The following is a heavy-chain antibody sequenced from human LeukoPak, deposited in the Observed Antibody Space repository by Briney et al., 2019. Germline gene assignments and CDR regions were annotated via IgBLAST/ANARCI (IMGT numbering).Heavy chain of an antibody. D-gene: IGHD3-10*01. V-gene: IGHV3-30*02. J-gene: IGHJ4*02. CDR3: AKDGPYYGSGAMYYFDF. CDR2: IRYDGVTK. Sequence: GGSLRLSCAASGFTFSSYGMHWVRQAPGKGLEWVAFIRYDGVTKYYADSVKGRFTISRDNSKNTLYVQMSSLRAEDTAVYYCAKDGPYYGSGAMYYFDFWGQGTTVTVSS. CDR1: GFTFSSYG.